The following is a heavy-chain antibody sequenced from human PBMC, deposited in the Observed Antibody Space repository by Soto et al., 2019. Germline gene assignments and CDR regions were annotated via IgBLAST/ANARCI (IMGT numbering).Heavy chain of an antibody. CDR3: AGGPGAYYDYVWGSYRNFDI. V-gene: IGHV4-61*01. CDR1: GGSVSSGSYY. D-gene: IGHD3-16*02. J-gene: IGHJ3*02. Sequence: SETLSLTCTVSGGSVSSGSYYWSWIRQPPGKGLEWIGYIYYSGSTNYNPSLKSRVTISVDTSKNQFSLKLSSVTAADTAVCYCAGGPGAYYDYVWGSYRNFDIWGQGTMVTVSS. CDR2: IYYSGST.